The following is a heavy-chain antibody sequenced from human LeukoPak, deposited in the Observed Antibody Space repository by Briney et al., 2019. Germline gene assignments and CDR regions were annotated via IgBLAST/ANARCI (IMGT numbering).Heavy chain of an antibody. CDR1: GGSLSGYY. D-gene: IGHD3-9*01. V-gene: IGHV4-34*01. CDR2: ISHSGNT. CDR3: ARGLGDWLSINWFDP. Sequence: SETLSLTCAVYGGSLSGYYWSWIRQAPGKGLEWIGEISHSGNTNYNPSLNSRATITVDTSKNQFSLKLRFVTAADTAVYYCARGLGDWLSINWFDPWGQGTLVTVSS. J-gene: IGHJ5*02.